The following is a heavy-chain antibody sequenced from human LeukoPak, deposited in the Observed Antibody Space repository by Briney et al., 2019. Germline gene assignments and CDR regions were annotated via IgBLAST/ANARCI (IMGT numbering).Heavy chain of an antibody. CDR1: GYTFTSYG. D-gene: IGHD1-26*01. CDR2: ISAYNGNT. J-gene: IGHJ4*02. Sequence: ASVKVSCKASGYTFTSYGISWVRQAPGQGLEWMGWISAYNGNTNYAQKLQGRVTMTTDTSTSTAYMGLRSLRSDDTAVYYCARGGQTFRSGSYSDPFDYWGQGTLVTVSS. V-gene: IGHV1-18*01. CDR3: ARGGQTFRSGSYSDPFDY.